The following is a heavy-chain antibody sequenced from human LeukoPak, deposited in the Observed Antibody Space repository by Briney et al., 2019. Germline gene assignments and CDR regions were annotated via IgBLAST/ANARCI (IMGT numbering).Heavy chain of an antibody. CDR2: IGAYNGNT. D-gene: IGHD2-21*01. V-gene: IGHV1-18*01. J-gene: IGHJ5*02. CDR3: ARGLGEEDKRFYP. CDR1: GYTFTSYG. Sequence: ASVTVSCTASGYTFTSYGISWVRQAPGQGIEWMGLIGAYNGNTSYAQKLSGRVTMTTDTSTSKTYLDLKSLRSDDTAVYYWARGLGEEDKRFYPWGQGTLVTVSS.